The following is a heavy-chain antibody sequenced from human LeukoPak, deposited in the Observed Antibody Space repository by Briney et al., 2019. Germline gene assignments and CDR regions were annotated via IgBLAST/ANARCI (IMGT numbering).Heavy chain of an antibody. Sequence: GASVKVSCKASGFTFTSSAVQWVRQARGQRLEWIGWIVVGRGNTNYAQKFQGRVTMTRDTSTSTVYMELSSLRSEDTAVYYCARARPYGMDVWGQGTTVTVSS. CDR2: IVVGRGNT. J-gene: IGHJ6*02. V-gene: IGHV1-58*01. CDR3: ARARPYGMDV. CDR1: GFTFTSSA.